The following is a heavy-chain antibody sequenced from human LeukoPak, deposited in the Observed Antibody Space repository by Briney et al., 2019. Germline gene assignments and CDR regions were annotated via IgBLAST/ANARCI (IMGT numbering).Heavy chain of an antibody. Sequence: SETLSLTCAVSGGSISSSNWWSWVRQPPGKGLEWIGEIYHSGSTNYNPSLKSRVTILVDKSKNQFSLKLSSVTAADTAVYYCARGQLTGDDAFDIWGQGTMVTVSS. CDR3: ARGQLTGDDAFDI. J-gene: IGHJ3*02. CDR2: IYHSGST. D-gene: IGHD1-20*01. V-gene: IGHV4-4*02. CDR1: GGSISSSNW.